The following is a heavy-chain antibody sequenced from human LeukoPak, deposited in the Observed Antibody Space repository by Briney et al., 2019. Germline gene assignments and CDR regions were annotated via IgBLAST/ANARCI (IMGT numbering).Heavy chain of an antibody. CDR1: GYSFTSNW. CDR3: ARQVNGGNFDY. J-gene: IGHJ4*02. Sequence: GESLKISCKGSGYSFTSNWIGWVRQMPGKGLECMGIIHPGDSDTKYSPSFQGQVTISADKSISTAYLQWSSLKATDTAMYYCARQVNGGNFDYWGQGTLVTVSS. D-gene: IGHD2-8*01. CDR2: IHPGDSDT. V-gene: IGHV5-51*01.